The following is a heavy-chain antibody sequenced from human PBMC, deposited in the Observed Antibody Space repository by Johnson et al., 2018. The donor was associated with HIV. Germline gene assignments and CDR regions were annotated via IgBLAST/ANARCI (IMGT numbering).Heavy chain of an antibody. Sequence: MLLVESGGGLVQPGRSLRLSCAASGFTFSSYAMHWVRQAPGKGLVWVSRIKTDGRGTNYADSVRGRFTISRDDAKNTLYLQMNSLRAGDTAVYYCVRGLDIWGQGTEVTVSS. J-gene: IGHJ3*02. CDR3: VRGLDI. V-gene: IGHV3-74*02. CDR2: IKTDGRGT. CDR1: GFTFSSYA.